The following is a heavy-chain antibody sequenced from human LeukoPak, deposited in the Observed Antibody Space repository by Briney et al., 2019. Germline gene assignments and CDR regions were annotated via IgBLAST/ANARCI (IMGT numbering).Heavy chain of an antibody. V-gene: IGHV3-21*01. Sequence: PGGSLRLSCAASGFTFSTYTMNWVRQAPGKGLEGVSSISVSSSYIYYAGSVKGRFTISRDNAKNSLYLQMNSLRVEDTAVYLCTRDGKGCSSTSCSAGYWGQGTLVTVSS. J-gene: IGHJ4*02. D-gene: IGHD2-2*01. CDR3: TRDGKGCSSTSCSAGY. CDR1: GFTFSTYT. CDR2: ISVSSSYI.